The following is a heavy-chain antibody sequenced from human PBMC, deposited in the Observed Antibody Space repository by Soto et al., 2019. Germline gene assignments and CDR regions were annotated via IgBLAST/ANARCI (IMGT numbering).Heavy chain of an antibody. CDR3: ARDLKYSSFYWFDP. CDR1: GFTFSDYY. Sequence: LRLSCAASGFTFSDYYMSWIRQAPGKGLEWVSYISSSSSYTNYADSVKGRFTISRDNAKNSLYLQMNSLRAEDTAVYYCARDLKYSSFYWFDPWGQGTLVTVSS. D-gene: IGHD6-6*01. CDR2: ISSSSSYT. J-gene: IGHJ5*02. V-gene: IGHV3-11*06.